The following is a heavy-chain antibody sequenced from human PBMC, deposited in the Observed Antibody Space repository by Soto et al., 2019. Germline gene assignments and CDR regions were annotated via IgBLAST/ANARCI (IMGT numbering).Heavy chain of an antibody. D-gene: IGHD2-2*01. Sequence: QVQLVESGGGVVQPWTSLRLSCVASGFTFSSYGMHWVRQSPGRGLEWLALISYDANNAFYADSMKGRFTISRDNSRNTLFLQVNSLRTEDTGVCYCARDRSVVLIPTSSMDVWGLGTTVTVSS. V-gene: IGHV3-30*03. CDR3: ARDRSVVLIPTSSMDV. CDR1: GFTFSSYG. CDR2: ISYDANNA. J-gene: IGHJ6*02.